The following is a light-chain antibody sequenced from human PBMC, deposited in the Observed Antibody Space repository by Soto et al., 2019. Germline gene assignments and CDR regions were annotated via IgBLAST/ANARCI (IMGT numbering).Light chain of an antibody. CDR1: GSDDGRYNY. CDR3: SSFATSSTLV. V-gene: IGLV2-14*03. Sequence: QSMLPQPPSMSGSRGQSIPISCTGTGSDDGRYNYDSWFQQHPGKVPKHIMYDVNNRPSEDTDRFSSSQSGNTAYLRISGLQLEDEADYYCSSFATSSTLVFGSGTKVTVL. J-gene: IGLJ1*01. CDR2: DVN.